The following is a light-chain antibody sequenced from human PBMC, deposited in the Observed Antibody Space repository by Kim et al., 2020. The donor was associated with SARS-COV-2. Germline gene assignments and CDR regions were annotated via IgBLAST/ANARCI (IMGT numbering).Light chain of an antibody. CDR1: PSVSSTY. V-gene: IGKV3-20*01. CDR3: QQYATSPRT. CDR2: AAS. J-gene: IGKJ1*01. Sequence: SPAQRATLACRASPSVSSTYLAGCQQKPGQAPRLLIYAASSRATGVPDRFGGSGSGTDFSITISRLQPEDCAVFYCQQYATSPRTFGEGTKVDIK.